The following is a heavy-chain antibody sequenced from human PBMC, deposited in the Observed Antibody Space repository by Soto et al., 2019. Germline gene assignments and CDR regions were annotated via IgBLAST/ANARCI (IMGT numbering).Heavy chain of an antibody. CDR1: GGSISSSSYY. Sequence: QLQLQESGPGLVKPSETLSLTCTVSGGSISSSSYYWGWIRQPPGKGLEWIGSIYYSGSTYYNPSLKSRVTISVDTSKNQFSLKLSSVTAADTAVYYCASLALFNPRPGMDVWGQGTTVTVSS. CDR3: ASLALFNPRPGMDV. D-gene: IGHD2-21*01. CDR2: IYYSGST. J-gene: IGHJ6*02. V-gene: IGHV4-39*01.